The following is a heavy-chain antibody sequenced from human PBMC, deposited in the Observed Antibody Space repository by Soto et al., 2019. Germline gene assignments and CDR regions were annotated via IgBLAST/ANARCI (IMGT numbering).Heavy chain of an antibody. V-gene: IGHV1-46*01. J-gene: IGHJ6*02. CDR2: INPSGGST. Sequence: ASVKVSCKASGNTFTSYYMHWVRQAPGQGLEWMGIINPSGGSTSYAQKFQGRVTMTRDTSTSTVYMELSSLRSEDTAVYYCASPSNIWNKRGSYSSGMYVRGQRTTVTVS. CDR1: GNTFTSYY. CDR3: ASPSNIWNKRGSYSSGMYV. D-gene: IGHD1-20*01.